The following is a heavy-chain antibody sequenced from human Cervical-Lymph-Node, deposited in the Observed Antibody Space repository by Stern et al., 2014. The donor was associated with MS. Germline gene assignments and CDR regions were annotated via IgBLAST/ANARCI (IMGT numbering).Heavy chain of an antibody. CDR2: FDPEHGET. CDR1: VYTLSEIS. J-gene: IGHJ6*02. D-gene: IGHD2-21*02. V-gene: IGHV1-24*01. Sequence: VKLVEYGAEVKKPGASVKVSCKVSVYTLSEISMHWERQAPGKGLEWMGGFDPEHGETRYAQKFQGRVTMAEDRSTDTAYMELSSLRSEDTAVYYCATHRGRVTYYYGMDVWGQGTTVTVSS. CDR3: ATHRGRVTYYYGMDV.